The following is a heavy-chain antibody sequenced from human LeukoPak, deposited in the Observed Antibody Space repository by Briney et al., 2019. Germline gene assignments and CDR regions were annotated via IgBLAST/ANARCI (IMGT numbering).Heavy chain of an antibody. Sequence: PGGSLRLSCAAPGFTFSNYWMSWVRQAPGKGLEWVANIKQDGSEKYYVDSVKGRFTISRDNAKNSLYLQMNSLRAEDTAVYYCVVVRGVEFDYWGQGTLVTVSS. D-gene: IGHD3-10*01. CDR1: GFTFSNYW. CDR2: IKQDGSEK. V-gene: IGHV3-7*01. CDR3: VVVRGVEFDY. J-gene: IGHJ4*02.